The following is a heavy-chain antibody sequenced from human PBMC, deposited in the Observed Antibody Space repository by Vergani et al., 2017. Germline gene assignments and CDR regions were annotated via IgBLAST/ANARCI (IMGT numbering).Heavy chain of an antibody. Sequence: QVQLQESGPGLVKPSQTLSLTCTVSGGSISSGDYYWSWIRQPPGKGLEWIGCIYYSGSTYYTPSLRSRVTISGDKSKNQFSLKLRSVTAADTAVYYCARNSPYYYGSGTYYNKDWFDSWGQGTLVTVSS. V-gene: IGHV4-30-4*08. CDR3: ARNSPYYYGSGTYYNKDWFDS. CDR2: IYYSGST. J-gene: IGHJ5*01. D-gene: IGHD3-10*01. CDR1: GGSISSGDYY.